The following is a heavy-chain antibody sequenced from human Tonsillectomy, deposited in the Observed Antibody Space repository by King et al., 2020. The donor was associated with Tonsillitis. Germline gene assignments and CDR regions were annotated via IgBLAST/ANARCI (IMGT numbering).Heavy chain of an antibody. CDR1: GYSFTGYW. V-gene: IGHV5-51*01. Sequence: EVQLVESGAEVKKPGESLKISCKGSGYSFTGYWIGWVRQMPGKGLEWMGIIYPDDSETRYSQSLQGQVTISVDKSISTAYLQWSSLKASDTAIYYCARSMDVWGQGTTVTVSS. CDR2: IYPDDSET. J-gene: IGHJ6*02. CDR3: ARSMDV.